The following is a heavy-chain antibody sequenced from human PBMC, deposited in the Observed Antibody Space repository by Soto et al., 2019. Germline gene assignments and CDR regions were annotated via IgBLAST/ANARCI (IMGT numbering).Heavy chain of an antibody. Sequence: GESLKISCKGSGYSFTRYWIGCVRQMPGKGLEWMGIIYPGDSDTRYSPSFQGQVTISADKSISTAYLQWSSLKASDTAMYYCARVGFCSSTSCYNYYYYGMDVWGQGTTVTVSS. CDR3: ARVGFCSSTSCYNYYYYGMDV. D-gene: IGHD2-2*02. J-gene: IGHJ6*02. CDR2: IYPGDSDT. V-gene: IGHV5-51*01. CDR1: GYSFTRYW.